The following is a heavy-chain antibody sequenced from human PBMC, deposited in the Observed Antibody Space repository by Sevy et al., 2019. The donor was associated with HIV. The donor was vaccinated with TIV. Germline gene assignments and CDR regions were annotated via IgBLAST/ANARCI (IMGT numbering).Heavy chain of an antibody. CDR3: AKEPRWFGEARFYYFDY. Sequence: GGSLRLSCAASGFTFSSYAMSWVRQAPGKGLEWVSAISGSGGSTYYADPVKGRFTISRDNSKNTLYLQMNSLRAEDTVVYYCAKEPRWFGEARFYYFDYWGQGTLVTVSS. D-gene: IGHD3-10*01. CDR2: ISGSGGST. V-gene: IGHV3-23*01. CDR1: GFTFSSYA. J-gene: IGHJ4*02.